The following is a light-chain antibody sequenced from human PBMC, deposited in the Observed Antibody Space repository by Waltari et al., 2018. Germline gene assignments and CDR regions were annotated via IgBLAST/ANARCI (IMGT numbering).Light chain of an antibody. CDR2: EVS. Sequence: QSALTQPASVSGSPGQSITISCTGTSSAVGGYNYVSWYQKHPGKAPKLMIYEVSNRPSGVSNRFSGSKSGNTASLTISGLQAEDEADYYCSSYTSSSTPFVFGTGTKVTVL. CDR1: SSAVGGYNY. J-gene: IGLJ1*01. CDR3: SSYTSSSTPFV. V-gene: IGLV2-14*01.